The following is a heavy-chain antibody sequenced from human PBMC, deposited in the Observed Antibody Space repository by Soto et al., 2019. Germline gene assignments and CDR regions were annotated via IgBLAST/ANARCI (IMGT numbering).Heavy chain of an antibody. V-gene: IGHV1-3*05. CDR1: GYTFTSYA. J-gene: IGHJ6*02. Sequence: QVQLVQSGAEEKKPGASVKVSCKASGYTFTSYAMHWVRQAPGQRLEWMGWINAGNGNTKYSQKFQRRVTITRDTSASRAYMELSSLRSEGTAVYYCARDLVWFGESHYYYGMDVWGQGTTVTVSS. CDR3: ARDLVWFGESHYYYGMDV. D-gene: IGHD3-10*01. CDR2: INAGNGNT.